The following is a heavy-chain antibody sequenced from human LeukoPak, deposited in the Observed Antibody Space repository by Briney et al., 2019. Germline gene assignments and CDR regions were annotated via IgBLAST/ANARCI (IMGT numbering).Heavy chain of an antibody. CDR1: GFTVSSNY. CDR2: IYSGGST. Sequence: TGGSLRLSCAASGFTVSSNYMSWVRQAPGKGLEWVSVIYSGGSTYYADSVKGRFTISRDNSKNTLYLQMNSLRAEDTAVYYCAKSMGYDSSGLRPLDAFDIWGQGTMVTVSS. D-gene: IGHD3-22*01. V-gene: IGHV3-53*05. J-gene: IGHJ3*02. CDR3: AKSMGYDSSGLRPLDAFDI.